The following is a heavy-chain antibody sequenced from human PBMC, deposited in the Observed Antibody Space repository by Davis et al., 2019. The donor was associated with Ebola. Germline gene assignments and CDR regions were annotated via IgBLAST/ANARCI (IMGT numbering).Heavy chain of an antibody. V-gene: IGHV3-23*01. J-gene: IGHJ3*02. CDR3: AKDTTNIWFDI. D-gene: IGHD1-26*01. Sequence: GESLKISCAASGFVFRNYVMSWVRQAPGKGLEWVSTLGTSADTYYADSVKGRFTISRDNSKNTLSLQMNGLRAEDTAIYYCAKDTTNIWFDIWGQGTNVTVSS. CDR1: GFVFRNYV. CDR2: LGTSADT.